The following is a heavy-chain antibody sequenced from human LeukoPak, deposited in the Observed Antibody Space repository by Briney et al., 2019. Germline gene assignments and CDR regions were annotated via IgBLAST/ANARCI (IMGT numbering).Heavy chain of an antibody. V-gene: IGHV4-59*01. CDR1: GGSISSYF. D-gene: IGHD4-17*01. Sequence: SETLSLTCTVSGGSISSYFWSWIRQPPGKGLEWIGYIYYSGSTNYNPSLKSRVTISVDTSKNQFSLKLSSVTAADTAMFYCARDRGGYFDLWGRGTLVTVSS. J-gene: IGHJ2*01. CDR3: ARDRGGYFDL. CDR2: IYYSGST.